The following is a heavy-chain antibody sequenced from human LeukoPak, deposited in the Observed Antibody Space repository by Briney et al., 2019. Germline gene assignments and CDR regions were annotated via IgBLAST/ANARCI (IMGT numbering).Heavy chain of an antibody. D-gene: IGHD2-2*02. CDR1: GFTFNNYT. CDR3: TKPDCPSTSCYTLDY. J-gene: IGHJ4*02. CDR2: ISASGDST. Sequence: QPGGSLRLSCVASGFTFNNYTMRWVRQAPGKGLEWVSGISASGDSTYYADSVKGRFTISRDNSKNTLYLQMNSLRVEDTALYYCTKPDCPSTSCYTLDYWGQGILVTVSS. V-gene: IGHV3-23*01.